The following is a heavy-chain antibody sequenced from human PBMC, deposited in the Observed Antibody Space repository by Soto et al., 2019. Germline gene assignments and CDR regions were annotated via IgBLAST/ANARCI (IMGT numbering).Heavy chain of an antibody. D-gene: IGHD3-22*01. J-gene: IGHJ4*02. Sequence: GGSLRLSCSASGFTFSSYAMHWVRQAPGKGLEYVSAISSNGGSTYYADSVKGRFTISRDNSKNTLYLQMSSLRAEDTAVYYCVKVKTHYYDSSRPSYIDYWGQGTLVTVSS. V-gene: IGHV3-64D*08. CDR2: ISSNGGST. CDR3: VKVKTHYYDSSRPSYIDY. CDR1: GFTFSSYA.